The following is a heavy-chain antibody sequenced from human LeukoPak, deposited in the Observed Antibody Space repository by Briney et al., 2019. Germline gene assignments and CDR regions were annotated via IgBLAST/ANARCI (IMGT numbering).Heavy chain of an antibody. V-gene: IGHV4-30-2*01. CDR2: IYHIGTT. Sequence: PSETLSLTCTVSGGSVSNGGFHWSWIRQPPGKGLQWIGYIYHIGTTDYHPSLKSRVTISLDRSKNQVSLSLSSVTAADTAVYYCARGRSRTGDFDYWGQGTLVTVSS. CDR3: ARGRSRTGDFDY. D-gene: IGHD7-27*01. CDR1: GGSVSNGGFH. J-gene: IGHJ4*02.